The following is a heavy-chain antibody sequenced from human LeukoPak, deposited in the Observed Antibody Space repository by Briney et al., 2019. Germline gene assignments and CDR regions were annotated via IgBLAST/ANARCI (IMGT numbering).Heavy chain of an antibody. V-gene: IGHV4-4*07. CDR3: ARVKFDSSGYYQDAFDI. Sequence: LETLSFTCTVSGGSISSYNWIWLRQPAGKALEWIGRIYSSGSTNYNPSLKSRVTMSVDTSNNQFSLKLSSVTAADTAVYHCARVKFDSSGYYQDAFDIWGQGTMVTVSS. CDR1: GGSISSYN. D-gene: IGHD3-22*01. J-gene: IGHJ3*02. CDR2: IYSSGST.